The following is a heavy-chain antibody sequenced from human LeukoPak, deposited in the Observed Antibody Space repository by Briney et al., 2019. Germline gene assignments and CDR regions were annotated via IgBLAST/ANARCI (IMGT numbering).Heavy chain of an antibody. CDR2: ISAYNGNT. D-gene: IGHD1-26*01. Sequence: ASVKVSCKASGHTFTSYGISWVRQAPGQGLEWMGWISAYNGNTNYAQKLQGRVTMTIDTSTSTAYMELRSLRSDDTAVYYCARDLSGSYFPNYWYFDLWGRGTLVTVSS. CDR3: ARDLSGSYFPNYWYFDL. V-gene: IGHV1-18*01. CDR1: GHTFTSYG. J-gene: IGHJ2*01.